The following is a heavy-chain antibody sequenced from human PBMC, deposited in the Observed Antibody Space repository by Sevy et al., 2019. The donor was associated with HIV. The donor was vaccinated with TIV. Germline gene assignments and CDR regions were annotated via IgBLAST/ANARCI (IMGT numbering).Heavy chain of an antibody. Sequence: GGSLRLSCAASGFTFSSYGMHWVRQAPGKGLEWVAVIWYDGSNKYYADSVKGRFTISRDNSKNTLYLQMNSLRAEDTAVYYCAKVLWGFGELSPLDYWGQGTLVTVSS. CDR2: IWYDGSNK. CDR3: AKVLWGFGELSPLDY. V-gene: IGHV3-33*06. D-gene: IGHD3-10*01. CDR1: GFTFSSYG. J-gene: IGHJ4*02.